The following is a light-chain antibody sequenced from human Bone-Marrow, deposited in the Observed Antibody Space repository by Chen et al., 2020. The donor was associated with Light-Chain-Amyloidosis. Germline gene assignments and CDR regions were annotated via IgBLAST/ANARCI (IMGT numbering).Light chain of an antibody. V-gene: IGKV3-20*01. J-gene: IGKJ4*01. Sequence: EIVLTQSPGTLSLSPGEGANLSCRASQTISSNYLTWYQQKFGQAPRLLIYGSSSRATGIPDRFPGSGSGTDFTLTINRLEPEDFAVYYCQQYGTSPVTFGGGTKVESK. CDR2: GSS. CDR1: QTISSNY. CDR3: QQYGTSPVT.